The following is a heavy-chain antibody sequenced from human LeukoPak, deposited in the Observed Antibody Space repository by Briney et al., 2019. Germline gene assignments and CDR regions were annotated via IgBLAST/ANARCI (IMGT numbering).Heavy chain of an antibody. CDR3: ARNYYDSSGSDWFDP. J-gene: IGHJ5*02. CDR1: GSISSYY. CDR2: IYTSGST. D-gene: IGHD3-22*01. Sequence: SETLSLTCTVSGSISSYYWSWIRQPAGKGLEWIGRIYTSGSTNYNPSLKSRVTMSVDTSKNQFSLKLSSVTAADTAVYYCARNYYDSSGSDWFDPWGQGTLVTVSS. V-gene: IGHV4-4*07.